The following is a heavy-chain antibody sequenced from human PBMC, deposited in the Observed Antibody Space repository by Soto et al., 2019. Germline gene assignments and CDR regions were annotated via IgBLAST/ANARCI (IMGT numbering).Heavy chain of an antibody. CDR1: GGSISSGGYY. Sequence: SETLSLTCAVSGGSISSGGYYWSWIRQPPGKGLEWIGEINHSGSTNYNPSLKSRVTISVDTSKNQFSLKLSSVTAADTAVYYCARGLHYDILTGYLPWGQGTLVTVSS. J-gene: IGHJ5*02. CDR3: ARGLHYDILTGYLP. D-gene: IGHD3-9*01. CDR2: INHSGST. V-gene: IGHV4-34*01.